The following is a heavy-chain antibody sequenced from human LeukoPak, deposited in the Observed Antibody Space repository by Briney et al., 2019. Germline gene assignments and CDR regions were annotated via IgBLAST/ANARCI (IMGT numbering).Heavy chain of an antibody. Sequence: GESLKISXKGSGYSFTSYWIGWVRQMPGKGLEWMGIIYPGDSDTRYSPSFQGQVTISADKSISTAYLQWSSLKASDTAMYYCARHSDYGGNHPRFDYWGQGTLVTVSS. J-gene: IGHJ4*02. CDR3: ARHSDYGGNHPRFDY. CDR1: GYSFTSYW. D-gene: IGHD4-23*01. V-gene: IGHV5-51*01. CDR2: IYPGDSDT.